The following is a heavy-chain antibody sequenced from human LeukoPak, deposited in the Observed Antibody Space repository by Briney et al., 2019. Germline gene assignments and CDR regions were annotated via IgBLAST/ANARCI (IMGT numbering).Heavy chain of an antibody. D-gene: IGHD3-10*01. Sequence: PSQTLSLTCTVSGGSISSGDYYWSWIRQPPGKGLEWIGYIYYSGSTYYNPSLKSRVTISVDTSKNRFSLKLSSVAAADTAVYYCARTDERITLDYWGQGTLVTVSS. CDR2: IYYSGST. CDR1: GGSISSGDYY. CDR3: ARTDERITLDY. J-gene: IGHJ4*02. V-gene: IGHV4-30-4*01.